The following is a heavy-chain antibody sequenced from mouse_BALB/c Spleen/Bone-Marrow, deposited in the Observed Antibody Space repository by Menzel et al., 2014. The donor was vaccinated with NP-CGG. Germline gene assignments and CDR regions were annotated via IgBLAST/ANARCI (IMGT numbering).Heavy chain of an antibody. D-gene: IGHD1-1*01. Sequence: VKLVESGPGLVQPSQSLSITCTVSGFSLTNYGVHWVRLSPGKGLEWLGVIWNSGNTNYNAAFISRLSINMDNSKSQVFFKMNSPQANDTAVYYCARNYEGVGAMDYWGQGTSVTVSS. CDR3: ARNYEGVGAMDY. CDR2: IWNSGNT. CDR1: GFSLTNYG. V-gene: IGHV2-2*02. J-gene: IGHJ4*01.